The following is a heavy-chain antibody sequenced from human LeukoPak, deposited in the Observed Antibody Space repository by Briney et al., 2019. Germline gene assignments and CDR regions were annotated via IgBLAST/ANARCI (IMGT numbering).Heavy chain of an antibody. D-gene: IGHD2-2*01. CDR3: AGAGTVTTGYQYAMDV. CDR2: SRDKRHSHTT. V-gene: IGHV3-72*01. Sequence: GGSLRLSCAASGFTFSTYSMNCVRQAPGKGLEWLCRSRDKRHSHTTEYPASGKGRFSLSRDDSVNEAYLQMNSLNSDVTRRDYCAGAGTVTTGYQYAMDVGGQGTTVTVSS. J-gene: IGHJ6*02. CDR1: GFTFSTYS.